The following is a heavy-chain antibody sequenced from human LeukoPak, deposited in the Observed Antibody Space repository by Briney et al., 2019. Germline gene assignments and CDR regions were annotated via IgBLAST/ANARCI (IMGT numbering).Heavy chain of an antibody. CDR2: IYTSGTT. Sequence: PSETLSLTGTGSGGSISSYYWSWIPQPPGKGLEGSVYIYTSGTTNDKPSLNSLVTISVDTSKTPSSLKLSSVTAADTAVYYCARPPLYNWNPYYFDSWGQGNLVTVSS. V-gene: IGHV4-4*09. CDR3: ARPPLYNWNPYYFDS. CDR1: GGSISSYY. J-gene: IGHJ4*02. D-gene: IGHD1-20*01.